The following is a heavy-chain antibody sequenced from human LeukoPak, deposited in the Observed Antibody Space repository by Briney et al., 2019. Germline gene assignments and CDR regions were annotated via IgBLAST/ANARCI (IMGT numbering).Heavy chain of an antibody. CDR1: GGSISSYY. CDR3: ASHRGTAMAPGFDY. V-gene: IGHV4-59*08. D-gene: IGHD5-18*01. CDR2: IYYSGST. J-gene: IGHJ4*02. Sequence: LETLSLTCTVSGGSISSYYWSWILQPPGKGLEWIVYIYYSGSTNYNPSLKSRVTISVDTSKNQFSLKPSSVTAADTAVYYCASHRGTAMAPGFDYWGQGTLVTVSS.